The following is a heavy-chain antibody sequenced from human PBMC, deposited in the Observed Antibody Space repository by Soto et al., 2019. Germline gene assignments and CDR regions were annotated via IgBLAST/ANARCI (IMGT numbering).Heavy chain of an antibody. CDR1: GGTFSSYT. Sequence: ASVKVSCKASGGTFSSYTISWVRQAPGQGLEWMGRIIPILGIANYAQKFQGRVTITADKSTSTAYMELSSLRSEDTAVYYCAREDCSGGSCIDYWGQGTLVTVSS. V-gene: IGHV1-69*04. J-gene: IGHJ4*02. CDR2: IIPILGIA. CDR3: AREDCSGGSCIDY. D-gene: IGHD2-15*01.